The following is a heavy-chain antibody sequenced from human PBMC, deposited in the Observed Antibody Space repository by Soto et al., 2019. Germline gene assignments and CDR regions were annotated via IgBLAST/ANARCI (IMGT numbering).Heavy chain of an antibody. Sequence: QVQLVQSGAEVKKPGSSVKVSCKASGGTFSSYTISWVRQAPGQGLEWMGRIIPILGIANYAQKFQGRVTITADKSTSTAYMELSSLRSEDTAVYYCARTNYYDSSGYQNKILPFDYWGQGTLVTVSS. CDR3: ARTNYYDSSGYQNKILPFDY. D-gene: IGHD3-22*01. CDR1: GGTFSSYT. J-gene: IGHJ4*02. V-gene: IGHV1-69*02. CDR2: IIPILGIA.